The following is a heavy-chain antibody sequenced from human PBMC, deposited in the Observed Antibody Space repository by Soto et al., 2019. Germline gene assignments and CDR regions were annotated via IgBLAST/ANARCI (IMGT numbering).Heavy chain of an antibody. CDR1: GGSFSGYY. V-gene: IGHV4-34*01. CDR2: INHRRST. D-gene: IGHD3-22*01. J-gene: IGHJ4*02. CDR3: ARGPKKGTYTYYYDTPPPKWATGIFDY. Sequence: PSETLSLTCAVYGGSFSGYYWSWIRQPPGKGLEWIGEINHRRSTNYNPSHKNRVNITIATSKNHFSMKVRSVTAADTAVYYCARGPKKGTYTYYYDTPPPKWATGIFDYWGQGTLVTVSS.